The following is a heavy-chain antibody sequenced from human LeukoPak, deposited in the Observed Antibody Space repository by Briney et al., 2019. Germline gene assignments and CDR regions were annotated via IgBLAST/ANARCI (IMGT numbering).Heavy chain of an antibody. V-gene: IGHV4-34*01. Sequence: SETLSLTCAVYGGSFSGYYWSWFRQPPGKGLEWIGEINHSGSTNYNPSLKSRVTISVDTSKNQFSLKRSSVTAADTAVYYCARGLYYYDSSGYPHAFDIWGQGTMVTVSS. CDR2: INHSGST. CDR3: ARGLYYYDSSGYPHAFDI. J-gene: IGHJ3*02. D-gene: IGHD3-22*01. CDR1: GGSFSGYY.